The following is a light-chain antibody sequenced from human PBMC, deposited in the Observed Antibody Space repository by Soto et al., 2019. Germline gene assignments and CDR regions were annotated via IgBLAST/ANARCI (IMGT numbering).Light chain of an antibody. J-gene: IGLJ1*01. CDR3: SWYTPSNTRQTV. Sequence: QSVLTQPASVSGSPGQSITISCTGTSSDVGGYNYVSWYQHHPGKAPKLMIYDVSNRPSGVSNRFSGSKSGNTASLTISGLQPEDEADYYCSWYTPSNTRQTVLGTGTKLTVL. CDR2: DVS. CDR1: SSDVGGYNY. V-gene: IGLV2-14*03.